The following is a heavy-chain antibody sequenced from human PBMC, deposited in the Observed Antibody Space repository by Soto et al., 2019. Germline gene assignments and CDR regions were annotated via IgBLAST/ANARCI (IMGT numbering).Heavy chain of an antibody. CDR3: VRDRDIYRDMVHADL. CDR2: ISNSGGDT. V-gene: IGHV3-23*01. CDR1: GLTFSNYA. Sequence: GGSLRLSCAASGLTFSNYAMSWVRQAPGTGLEWVSSISNSGGDTYHADSVKGRFTISRDNSKNTLYLQMNSLRAEDTAVYFCVRDRDIYRDMVHADLWGRGTLVTVSS. J-gene: IGHJ4*01. D-gene: IGHD5-18*01.